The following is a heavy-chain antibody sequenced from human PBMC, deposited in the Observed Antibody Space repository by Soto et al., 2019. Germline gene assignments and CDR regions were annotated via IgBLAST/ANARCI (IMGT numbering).Heavy chain of an antibody. CDR2: ISAYNGNT. J-gene: IGHJ4*02. D-gene: IGHD3-3*01. Sequence: GASVKVSCKASGYTFTSYGISWVRQAPGQGLEWVGWISAYNGNTNYAQKLQGRVTMTTDTSTSTAYMELRSLRSDDTAVYYCARDRDFWSGYYNFDYWGQGTLVTSPQ. CDR1: GYTFTSYG. V-gene: IGHV1-18*01. CDR3: ARDRDFWSGYYNFDY.